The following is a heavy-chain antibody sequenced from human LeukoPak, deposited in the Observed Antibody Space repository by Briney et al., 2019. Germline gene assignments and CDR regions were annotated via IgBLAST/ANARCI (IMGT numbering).Heavy chain of an antibody. CDR2: IWYDGSNK. CDR1: GFTFSSYG. D-gene: IGHD3-10*01. Sequence: GGSLRLSCAASGFTFSSYGMHWVRQAPGKGLEWVAVIWYDGSNKYYADSVKGRFTISRDNSKNTLYLQMNSLRAEDTAVYYCARDARGVTPPSLADYWGQGTLVTVSS. V-gene: IGHV3-33*01. CDR3: ARDARGVTPPSLADY. J-gene: IGHJ4*02.